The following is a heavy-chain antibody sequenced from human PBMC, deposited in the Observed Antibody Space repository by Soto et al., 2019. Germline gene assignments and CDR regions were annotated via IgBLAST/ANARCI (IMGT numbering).Heavy chain of an antibody. CDR2: IYYSGST. V-gene: IGHV4-30-4*01. D-gene: IGHD3-10*01. CDR3: ARVWGFGATTIDY. CDR1: GGSISSGDYY. J-gene: IGHJ4*02. Sequence: QVQLQESGPGLVKPSQTLSLTCTVSGGSISSGDYYWSWIRQPPGKGLEWIGYIYYSGSTYYNPSLKSRVTIPVVTSKNQFSLKLSSVTAAVTAVYYGARVWGFGATTIDYWGQGTLVTVSS.